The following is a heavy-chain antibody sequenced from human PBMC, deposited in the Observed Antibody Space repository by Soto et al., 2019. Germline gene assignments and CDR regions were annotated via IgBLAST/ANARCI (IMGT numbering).Heavy chain of an antibody. V-gene: IGHV4-39*01. Sequence: PSETLSLTCTVSGGSISSSSYYWGWIRQPPGKGLEWIGSIYYSGSTYYNPSLKSRVTISVDTSKNQFSLKLSSVTAADTAVYYCARHAPRTTYCTNGVCYPPDPDYYYYYMDVWGKGTTVTVSS. D-gene: IGHD2-8*01. CDR3: ARHAPRTTYCTNGVCYPPDPDYYYYYMDV. CDR1: GGSISSSSYY. J-gene: IGHJ6*03. CDR2: IYYSGST.